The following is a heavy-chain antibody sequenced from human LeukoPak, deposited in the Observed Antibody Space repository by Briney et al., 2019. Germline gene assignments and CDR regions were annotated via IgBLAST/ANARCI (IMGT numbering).Heavy chain of an antibody. CDR1: GFTFSSYA. J-gene: IGHJ4*02. Sequence: GGSLRLSCAASGFTFSSYAMSWVRQTPGKGLEWVSSISGSGGSTYYADSVKGRFTISRDNSKNTLYLQMNSLRVEDTAVYHCARDLAWGAFDYWGQGTLATVSS. CDR2: ISGSGGST. CDR3: ARDLAWGAFDY. D-gene: IGHD7-27*01. V-gene: IGHV3-23*01.